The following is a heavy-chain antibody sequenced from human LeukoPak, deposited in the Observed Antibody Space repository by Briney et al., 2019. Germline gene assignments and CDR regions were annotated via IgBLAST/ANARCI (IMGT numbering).Heavy chain of an antibody. CDR2: ISSSGISI. J-gene: IGHJ4*02. CDR3: ARDPTPTQLWFRGSFDY. D-gene: IGHD5-18*01. CDR1: GFTFSSYS. V-gene: IGHV3-48*01. Sequence: PGGSLRLSCAASGFTFSSYSMNWVRQAPGKGLEWISYISSSGISIYYADSVKGRFTIPRDIARNSLYLQMNSLGAEDTAIYFCARDPTPTQLWFRGSFDYWGQGALVTVSS.